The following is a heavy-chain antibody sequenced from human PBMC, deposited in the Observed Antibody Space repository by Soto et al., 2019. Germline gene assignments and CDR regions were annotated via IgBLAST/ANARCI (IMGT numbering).Heavy chain of an antibody. CDR2: IFPADSDT. Sequence: LGESLKISCEGFGYSFATYWIGWVRQLPGKGLEWMGIIFPADSDTRYSPSFQGQVTISADKSINTAYLQWRSLKASDTAIYYCARQYADTSMGGYFYTGLDVWGQGTTVTVSS. J-gene: IGHJ6*02. CDR1: GYSFATYW. CDR3: ARQYADTSMGGYFYTGLDV. V-gene: IGHV5-51*01. D-gene: IGHD5-18*01.